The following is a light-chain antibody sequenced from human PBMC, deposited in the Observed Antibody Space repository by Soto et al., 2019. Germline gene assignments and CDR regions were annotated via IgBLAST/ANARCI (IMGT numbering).Light chain of an antibody. CDR3: SSYTSSSTGYV. CDR1: KNDIGVYDF. Sequence: QSALTQPPSASGSPGQSVTISCTGTKNDIGVYDFVSWYQHHPGKAPKLMIYEVSNRPSGVSNRFSGSKSGNTASLTISGLQAEDEADYYCSSYTSSSTGYVFGTGTKVTVL. J-gene: IGLJ1*01. V-gene: IGLV2-14*01. CDR2: EVS.